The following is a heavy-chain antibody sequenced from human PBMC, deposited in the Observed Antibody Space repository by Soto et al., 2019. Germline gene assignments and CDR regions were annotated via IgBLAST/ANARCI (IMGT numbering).Heavy chain of an antibody. CDR2: IAPTVGST. CDR1: GNIFTSHY. V-gene: IGHV1-46*01. D-gene: IGHD2-15*01. Sequence: ASVKVSCKASGNIFTSHYMHWIRQAPGQGLEWMGFIAPTVGSTTYAQKFQGRFTMTRDTPSTSVYMQLSSLVSEDTAMYYCASEKGGFDIWGQGTVVTVSS. CDR3: ASEKGGFDI. J-gene: IGHJ3*02.